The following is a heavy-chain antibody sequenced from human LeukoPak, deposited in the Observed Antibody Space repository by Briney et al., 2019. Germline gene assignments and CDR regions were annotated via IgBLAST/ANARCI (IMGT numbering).Heavy chain of an antibody. D-gene: IGHD3-22*01. V-gene: IGHV5-51*01. CDR1: GYSFTTYW. CDR3: ARHMDRSGYYDGRDP. CDR2: IYPGDSDT. Sequence: GESLKISCKGSGYSFTTYWIAWVRQMPGKGLEWMGIIYPGDSDTRYSPSFQGHVTISADMSISAAYLQWSSLKASDTAMYYCARHMDRSGYYDGRDPWGQGTLVTVSS. J-gene: IGHJ5*02.